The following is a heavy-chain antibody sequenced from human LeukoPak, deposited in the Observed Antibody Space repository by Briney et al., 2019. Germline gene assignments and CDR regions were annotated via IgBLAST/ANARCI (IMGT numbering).Heavy chain of an antibody. Sequence: SETLSLTCAVYGGSFSGYYWSWIRLPPGKGVEWIGEINHSGSTNYNPSLKSRVTISVDTSKNQFSLKLSSVTAADTAVYYCARGVCSGGGCYGLFNYWGQGTLVTVSS. J-gene: IGHJ4*02. CDR2: INHSGST. CDR1: GGSFSGYY. V-gene: IGHV4-34*01. CDR3: ARGVCSGGGCYGLFNY. D-gene: IGHD2-15*01.